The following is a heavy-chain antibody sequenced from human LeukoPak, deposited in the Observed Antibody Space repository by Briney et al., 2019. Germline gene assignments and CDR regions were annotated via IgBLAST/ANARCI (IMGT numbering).Heavy chain of an antibody. CDR3: ARDSSGYYSIWYFDL. CDR1: GFTFSSYA. J-gene: IGHJ2*01. D-gene: IGHD3-22*01. Sequence: QTGGSPRLSCAASGFTFSSYAMHWVRQAPGKGLEWVAVISYDGSNKYYADSVKGRFTISRDNFKNTLYLQMNSLRAEDTAVYYCARDSSGYYSIWYFDLWGRGTLVTVSS. V-gene: IGHV3-30*04. CDR2: ISYDGSNK.